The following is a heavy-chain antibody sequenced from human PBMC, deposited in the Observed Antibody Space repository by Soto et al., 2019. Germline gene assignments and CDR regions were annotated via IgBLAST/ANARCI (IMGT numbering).Heavy chain of an antibody. D-gene: IGHD2-15*01. J-gene: IGHJ4*02. Sequence: EVQLVESGGGLVQPGGSLRLSCAASGFTVSSNYMSWVRQAPGKGLEWVSVIYSGGSTYYADSVKGRFTISRHNSKNTXYLQMNSLRGEDTAVYYCARDRPYCSGGSCYSFDYWGQGTLVTVSS. CDR2: IYSGGST. V-gene: IGHV3-53*04. CDR3: ARDRPYCSGGSCYSFDY. CDR1: GFTVSSNY.